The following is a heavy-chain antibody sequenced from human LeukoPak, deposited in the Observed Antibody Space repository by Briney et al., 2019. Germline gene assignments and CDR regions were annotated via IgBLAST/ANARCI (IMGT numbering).Heavy chain of an antibody. Sequence: GGSLRLSCAASGFTFSAFGMHWVRQAPGKGLEWVSSISSSSSYIYYADSVKGRFTISRDNAKNSLYLQMSSLRAEDTAVYYCARDRDYYYNSGRNDAFDIWGQGTMVTVSS. J-gene: IGHJ3*02. CDR1: GFTFSAFG. D-gene: IGHD3-10*01. CDR3: ARDRDYYYNSGRNDAFDI. V-gene: IGHV3-21*01. CDR2: ISSSSSYI.